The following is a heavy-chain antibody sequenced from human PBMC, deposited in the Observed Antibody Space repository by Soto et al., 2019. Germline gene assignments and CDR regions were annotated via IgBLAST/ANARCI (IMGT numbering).Heavy chain of an antibody. J-gene: IGHJ5*02. V-gene: IGHV4-4*07. D-gene: IGHD1-1*01. CDR1: VASISGFY. Sequence: PSETLSLTCTFSVASISGFYWSCIRNAAGKGLEWIGRIYATGTTDYNPSLKSRVMMSVDTSKKQFSLKLRSVTAADTAVYYCVRDGTKTLRDWFDAWGEGISVTVSS. CDR3: VRDGTKTLRDWFDA. CDR2: IYATGTT.